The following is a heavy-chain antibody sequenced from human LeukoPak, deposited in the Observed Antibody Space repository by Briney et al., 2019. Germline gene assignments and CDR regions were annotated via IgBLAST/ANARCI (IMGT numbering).Heavy chain of an antibody. CDR1: GFTFKMYA. Sequence: GRSLRLSCAASGFTFKMYAMHWVRQAPGKGLQWVAVISHGGNTKYYADSVRGRFTISRDNSQNTLFLQMNSLTTEDTAVYFCTRGDHFLYSSGWDFDYWGQGTLVSVSS. V-gene: IGHV3-30*04. D-gene: IGHD6-19*01. CDR2: ISHGGNTK. J-gene: IGHJ4*02. CDR3: TRGDHFLYSSGWDFDY.